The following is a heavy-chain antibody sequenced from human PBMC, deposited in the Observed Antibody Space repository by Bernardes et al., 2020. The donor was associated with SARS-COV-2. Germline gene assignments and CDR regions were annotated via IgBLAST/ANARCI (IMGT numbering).Heavy chain of an antibody. CDR3: ARSWGGSYYGADY. Sequence: SETLSLTCAVSGGSISSSNWWSWVRQPPGKGLEWIGEIYHSGSTNYNPSLKSRVTISVDKSKNQFSLKLSSVTAADTAVYYCARSWGGSYYGADYWGQGTLVTVSS. J-gene: IGHJ4*02. CDR1: GGSISSSNW. CDR2: IYHSGST. V-gene: IGHV4-4*02. D-gene: IGHD1-26*01.